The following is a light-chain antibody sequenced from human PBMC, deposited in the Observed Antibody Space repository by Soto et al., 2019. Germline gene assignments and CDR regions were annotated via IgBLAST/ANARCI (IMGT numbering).Light chain of an antibody. J-gene: IGKJ1*01. CDR2: GAS. CDR1: QSVSSN. CDR3: QQYYNWRT. V-gene: IGKV3-15*01. Sequence: EIVMTQSPGTLSVYPGERATLSCRASQSVSSNLAWYQQRPGQAPRLLIYGASTRATGIPARFSGSGSGTEFTLTITSLQSEDFAIYYCQQYYNWRTFGQGTKVDIK.